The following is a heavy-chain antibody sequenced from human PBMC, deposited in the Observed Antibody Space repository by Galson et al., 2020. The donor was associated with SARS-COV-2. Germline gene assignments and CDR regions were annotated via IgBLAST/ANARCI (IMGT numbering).Heavy chain of an antibody. CDR3: AKGESGSYWSLDALDV. V-gene: IGHV3-23*01. CDR2: ISGSGVST. J-gene: IGHJ3*01. D-gene: IGHD1-26*01. Sequence: GGSLRLSCGASGFSFRDSAMTWVRQTAKGLEWVSAISGSGVSTYYADSVKGRFTISRDNSKNTLYLQMNSLRAEDTAIYFCAKGESGSYWSLDALDVWGLGTGVTVSS. CDR1: GFSFRDSA.